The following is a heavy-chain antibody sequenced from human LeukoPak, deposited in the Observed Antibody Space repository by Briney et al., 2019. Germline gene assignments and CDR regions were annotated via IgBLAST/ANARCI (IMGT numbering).Heavy chain of an antibody. Sequence: GGSLRVSCAASGFTITNAWMSWVRQAPGKGLEWVGRLKSKTDGGTTDYAAPVKGRFTISRDDSKNTLYLQMNSLKTEDTAVYYCTTAGDYGDPRTLYYYYYYMDVWSKGTTVTISS. J-gene: IGHJ6*03. D-gene: IGHD4-17*01. V-gene: IGHV3-15*01. CDR1: GFTITNAW. CDR3: TTAGDYGDPRTLYYYYYYMDV. CDR2: LKSKTDGGTT.